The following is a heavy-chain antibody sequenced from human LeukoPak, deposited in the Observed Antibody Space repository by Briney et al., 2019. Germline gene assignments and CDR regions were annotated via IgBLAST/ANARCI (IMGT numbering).Heavy chain of an antibody. CDR1: GYTFTGYY. CDR2: INPSGGST. J-gene: IGHJ4*02. V-gene: IGHV1-46*01. D-gene: IGHD2-2*01. Sequence: ASVKVSCKASGYTFTGYYMHWVRQAPGQGLEWMGIINPSGGSTSYAQKFQGRVTMTRDMSTSTAYMELRSLRSDDTAVYYCARVGHCSSTSCYAGDYWGQGTLVTVSS. CDR3: ARVGHCSSTSCYAGDY.